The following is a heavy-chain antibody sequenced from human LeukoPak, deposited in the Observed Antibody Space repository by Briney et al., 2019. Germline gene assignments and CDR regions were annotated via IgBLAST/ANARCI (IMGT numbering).Heavy chain of an antibody. CDR2: FKSKTVGGTT. J-gene: IGHJ4*02. V-gene: IGHV3-15*01. Sequence: NPGGSLRLSCAASRFPLSNAWVRGVRPSPGEGGEWVGRFKSKTVGGTTDYAAPVKDRFTLSRDDSKNALYLQMYSPKTENTAVYYCTTLSLWGQGTLVTVSS. D-gene: IGHD3-16*02. CDR3: TTLSL. CDR1: RFPLSNAW.